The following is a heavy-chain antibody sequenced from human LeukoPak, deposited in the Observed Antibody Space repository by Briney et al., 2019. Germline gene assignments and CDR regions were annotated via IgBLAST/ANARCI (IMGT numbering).Heavy chain of an antibody. V-gene: IGHV3-21*04. Sequence: PGGSLRLSCAASGFTFSSYSMNWVRQAPGKGLEWVSSISSSSSYIYYADSVKGRFTISRDNAKNSLYLQMNSLRAEDMALYYCARAAAAYYYYMDVWGKGTTVTVSS. CDR2: ISSSSSYI. D-gene: IGHD6-13*01. CDR3: ARAAAAYYYYMDV. J-gene: IGHJ6*03. CDR1: GFTFSSYS.